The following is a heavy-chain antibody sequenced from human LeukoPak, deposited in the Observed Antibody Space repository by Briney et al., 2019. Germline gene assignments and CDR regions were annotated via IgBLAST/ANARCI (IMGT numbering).Heavy chain of an antibody. CDR3: AHRRSGYDWNHGDFDY. D-gene: IGHD1-20*01. J-gene: IGHJ4*02. Sequence: SGPTLVNPTQTLTLTCSFSGFSLTTRPLGVGWIRQPPGKALEWLAVIYWDDDKRYNPSLKTRPTVTTATSKNQVVLIMTNMDPVDTATYYCAHRRSGYDWNHGDFDYWGQGTLVTVSS. V-gene: IGHV2-5*02. CDR1: GFSLTTRPLG. CDR2: IYWDDDK.